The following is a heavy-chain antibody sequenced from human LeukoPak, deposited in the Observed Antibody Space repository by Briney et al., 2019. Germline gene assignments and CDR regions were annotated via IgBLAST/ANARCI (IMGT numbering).Heavy chain of an antibody. CDR1: GVSISSGGYS. CDR2: IYHSGIT. V-gene: IGHV4-30-2*01. D-gene: IGHD4-17*01. CDR3: ARYGDIAFEI. Sequence: SETLSLTCAVSGVSISSGGYSWSWIRQPPGKGLEWIGYIYHSGITYYNPSLKSRVTISVDRSKNQFALKLRSVTAADTAVYYCARYGDIAFEIWGQGTMVTVSS. J-gene: IGHJ3*02.